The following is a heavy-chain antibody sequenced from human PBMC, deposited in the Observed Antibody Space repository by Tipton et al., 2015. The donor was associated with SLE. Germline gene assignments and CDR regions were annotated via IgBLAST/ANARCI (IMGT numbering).Heavy chain of an antibody. J-gene: IGHJ4*02. CDR3: ASWGYYDILTGYQPSYYFDY. CDR1: GGSISSYY. V-gene: IGHV4-39*07. CDR2: IYYSGST. Sequence: TLSLTCTVSGGSISSYYWSWIRQPPGKGLEWIGSIYYSGSTYYNPSLKSRVTISVDTSKNQFSLKLSSVTAADTAVYYCASWGYYDILTGYQPSYYFDYWGQGTLVTVSS. D-gene: IGHD3-9*01.